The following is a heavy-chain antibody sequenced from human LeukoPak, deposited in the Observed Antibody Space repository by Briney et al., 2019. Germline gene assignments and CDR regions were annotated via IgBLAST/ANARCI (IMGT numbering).Heavy chain of an antibody. CDR3: ARDPLTGSSFDY. CDR2: ISSSSSYI. CDR1: GFTFSSYS. J-gene: IGHJ4*02. Sequence: GGSLRLSCAASGFTFSSYSMNWVRQAPGKGLEWVSSISSSSSYIYYADSVKGRFTISRDNAKNSLYLQINSLRAEDTAVYYCARDPLTGSSFDYWGQGTLVTVSS. V-gene: IGHV3-21*01. D-gene: IGHD7-27*01.